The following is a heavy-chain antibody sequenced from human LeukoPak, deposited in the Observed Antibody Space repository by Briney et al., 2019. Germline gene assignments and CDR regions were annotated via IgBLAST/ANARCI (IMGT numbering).Heavy chain of an antibody. D-gene: IGHD3-10*01. CDR2: IYSGGTT. CDR1: GFTVSSNY. V-gene: IGHV3-53*01. Sequence: GGSLRLSCAASGFTVSSNYVSWVRQAPGKGLEWVSVIYSGGTTNYADSVKGRFTISRDNSKNTLDLQMNSLRAEDTAVYYCARGRMVRGVVIKVFYYFDYWGHGTLVTVSS. CDR3: ARGRMVRGVVIKVFYYFDY. J-gene: IGHJ4*01.